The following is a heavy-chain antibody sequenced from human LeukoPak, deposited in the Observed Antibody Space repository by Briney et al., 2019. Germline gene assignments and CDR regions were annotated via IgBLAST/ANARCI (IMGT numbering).Heavy chain of an antibody. CDR1: GFTFSNYW. J-gene: IGHJ5*02. V-gene: IGHV3-7*01. Sequence: GSLRLSCAPSGFTFSNYWMSWVRQAPGKGLEWVANIKQDGSETYYVDSVRGRFTISRDNAKNSLYLQMNSLRAEDTAIYYCAREISSWYRTEGRFDPWGQGTPVTVSS. CDR3: AREISSWYRTEGRFDP. D-gene: IGHD6-13*01. CDR2: IKQDGSET.